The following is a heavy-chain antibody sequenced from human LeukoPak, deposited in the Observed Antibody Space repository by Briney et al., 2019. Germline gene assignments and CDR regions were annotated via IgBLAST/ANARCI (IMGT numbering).Heavy chain of an antibody. D-gene: IGHD1-26*01. CDR1: GFTFSSYA. CDR2: LSGSAYST. Sequence: PGGSLRLSCAASGFTFSSYAMSWVRQAPGKGLEWVSTLSGSAYSTYYVDSVKGRFTISRDNSKNTLFLQMNSLRAEDTAIYYCAKDPVGATVHYFDYWGQGTLVTVSS. J-gene: IGHJ4*02. CDR3: AKDPVGATVHYFDY. V-gene: IGHV3-23*01.